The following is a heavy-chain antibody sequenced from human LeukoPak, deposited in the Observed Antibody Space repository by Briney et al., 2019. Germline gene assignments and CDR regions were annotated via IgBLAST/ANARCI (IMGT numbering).Heavy chain of an antibody. CDR1: GYTFTSYA. D-gene: IGHD6-13*01. CDR2: INAGNGNT. V-gene: IGHV1-3*01. CDR3: ARPGIAAAAPVAGYFQH. Sequence: ASVKVSCKASGYTFTSYAMHWVRQAPGQRLEWMGWINAGNGNTKYSQKFQGRVTITRDTSASTAYMELSSLRSEDTAVYYCARPGIAAAAPVAGYFQHWGQGTLVTVSS. J-gene: IGHJ1*01.